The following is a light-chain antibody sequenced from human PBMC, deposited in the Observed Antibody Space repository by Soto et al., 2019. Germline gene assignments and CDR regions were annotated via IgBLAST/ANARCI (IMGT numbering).Light chain of an antibody. V-gene: IGLV2-14*01. Sequence: QSALTQPPSASGSPGQSVTISCTGTSSDVGGYDYVSWYQQQPGKAPKLMISEVSNRPSGVSNRFSGSKSGNTASLTISGLQAEDEGDYYCSSCTSSNTLLYVLGTGTQLTVL. CDR3: SSCTSSNTLLYV. CDR1: SSDVGGYDY. J-gene: IGLJ1*01. CDR2: EVS.